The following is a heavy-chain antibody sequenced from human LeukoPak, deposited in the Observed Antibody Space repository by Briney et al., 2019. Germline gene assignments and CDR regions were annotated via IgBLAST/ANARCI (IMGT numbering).Heavy chain of an antibody. CDR1: GYTFSSYG. V-gene: IGHV1-18*01. CDR3: ARWTTTFLDY. Sequence: GASVKVSCKASGYTFSSYGISWVRQAPGQGLEWMGWISAYSGNTHYAQKFQGRVTMTRDTSTSTVYMDLSSLRSEDTAVYYCARWTTTFLDYWGQGTLVTVSS. J-gene: IGHJ4*02. CDR2: ISAYSGNT. D-gene: IGHD1-1*01.